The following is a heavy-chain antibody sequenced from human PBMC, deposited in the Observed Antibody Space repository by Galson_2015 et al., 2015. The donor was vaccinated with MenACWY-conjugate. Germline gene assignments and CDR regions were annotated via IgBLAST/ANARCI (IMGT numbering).Heavy chain of an antibody. CDR2: IYYSGST. Sequence: LTCTVSGGSISSCYWSWIRQPPGRGLEWIGYIYYSGSTNHNPSLKSRVTISVDTSKNQFSLKLSSVTAADTAVYYCARLGARLGRTTNCYSCDWFDLWGQGTLVTVSS. D-gene: IGHD2-2*01. CDR3: ARLGARLGRTTNCYSCDWFDL. J-gene: IGHJ5*01. V-gene: IGHV4-59*08. CDR1: GGSISSCY.